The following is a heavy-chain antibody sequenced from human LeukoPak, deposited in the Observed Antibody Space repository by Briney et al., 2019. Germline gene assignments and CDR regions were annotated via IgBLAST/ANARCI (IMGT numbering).Heavy chain of an antibody. V-gene: IGHV4-59*01. D-gene: IGHD4-11*01. Sequence: SETLSLTCTVSGGSISSYYWSWIRQPPGKGLEWLGYIYYSGSTNYNPSLKSRVTISVDTSKNQFSLKLSSVTAADTAVYYCARDVTTGGEILGYYYMDVWGKGTTVTVSS. CDR1: GGSISSYY. CDR2: IYYSGST. J-gene: IGHJ6*03. CDR3: ARDVTTGGEILGYYYMDV.